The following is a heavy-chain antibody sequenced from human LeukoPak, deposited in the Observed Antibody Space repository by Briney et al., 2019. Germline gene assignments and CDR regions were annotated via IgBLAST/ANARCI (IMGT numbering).Heavy chain of an antibody. CDR3: AQKAPYSPGYSQH. V-gene: IGHV4-59*01. CDR2: IYHSGTT. J-gene: IGHJ1*01. CDR1: GGSITSYY. D-gene: IGHD2-15*01. Sequence: PSETLSLTCAVSGGSITSYYWTWIRQPPGKGLEWIGYIYHSGTTNYNPSLKSRVSISVDRSKNQFSLKLSSVTTADTAVYYCAQKAPYSPGYSQHWGQGTLVTVSS.